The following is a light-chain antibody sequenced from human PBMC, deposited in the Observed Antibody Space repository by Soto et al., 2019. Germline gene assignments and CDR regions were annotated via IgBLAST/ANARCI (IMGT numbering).Light chain of an antibody. CDR3: QQYGSSPT. J-gene: IGKJ1*01. CDR2: DVS. Sequence: EIVLTQSPGTLSLSPGERATLSCRSSQSVSSNYLAWYQQKPDQAPRLVIYDVSGRATGIPDRFSGSGSGTDFTLTISRLEPEDFAVHYCQQYGSSPTFGQGTKVEIK. CDR1: QSVSSNY. V-gene: IGKV3-20*01.